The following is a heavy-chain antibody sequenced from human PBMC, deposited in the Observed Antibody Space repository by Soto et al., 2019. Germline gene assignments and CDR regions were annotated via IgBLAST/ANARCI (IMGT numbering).Heavy chain of an antibody. V-gene: IGHV3-33*01. Sequence: QVHLVESGGGVVLPGRSLRLSCVASGFSFSDYGMHWVRQAPGKGLEWVATIWYDGSNQYYADSVKGRFTISRDKSKNTLHLQMGSLTAEDTAIYYCARDARNHYFDYWGQGTLVTVSS. J-gene: IGHJ4*02. CDR2: IWYDGSNQ. CDR1: GFSFSDYG. CDR3: ARDARNHYFDY.